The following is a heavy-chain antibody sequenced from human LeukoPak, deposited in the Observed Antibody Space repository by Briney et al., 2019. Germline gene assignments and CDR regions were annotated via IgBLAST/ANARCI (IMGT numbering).Heavy chain of an antibody. Sequence: SETLSLTCTVSGGSISSGSYYWSWIRQPAGKGLEWIGRIYTSGSTNYNPSLKSRVAISVDTSKNQFSLKLSSVTAADTAVYYCARGGYYDSSGSLDYWGQGTLVTVSS. CDR2: IYTSGST. J-gene: IGHJ4*02. CDR1: GGSISSGSYY. CDR3: ARGGYYDSSGSLDY. D-gene: IGHD3-22*01. V-gene: IGHV4-61*02.